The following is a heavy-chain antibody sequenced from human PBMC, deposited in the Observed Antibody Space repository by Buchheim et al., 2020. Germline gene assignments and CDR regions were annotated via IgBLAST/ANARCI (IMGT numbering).Heavy chain of an antibody. CDR1: GFTFSSYW. Sequence: EVQLVESGGGLVQPGGSLRLSCAASGFTFSSYWMSWVRQAPGKGLEWVTNIKQDGSDKYYVDSVKGRFTISRDTAKNSLYLQMNSLRAEDTAVYYCARGRSENTIFGVVIRPYYFDYWGQGTL. D-gene: IGHD3-3*01. CDR2: IKQDGSDK. J-gene: IGHJ4*02. CDR3: ARGRSENTIFGVVIRPYYFDY. V-gene: IGHV3-7*04.